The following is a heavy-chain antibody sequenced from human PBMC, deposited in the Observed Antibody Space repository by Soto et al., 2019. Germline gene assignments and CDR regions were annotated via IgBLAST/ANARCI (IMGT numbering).Heavy chain of an antibody. J-gene: IGHJ5*02. CDR1: GFTFTSSA. D-gene: IGHD3-22*01. V-gene: IGHV1-58*01. Sequence: SVKVSCKASGFTFTSSAVQWVRQARGQRLEWIGWIVVGSGNTNYAQKFQERVTITRDMSTSTAYMELSSLRSEDTAVYYCAAEPVYDSSGYYENWFDPWGQGTLVTVSS. CDR3: AAEPVYDSSGYYENWFDP. CDR2: IVVGSGNT.